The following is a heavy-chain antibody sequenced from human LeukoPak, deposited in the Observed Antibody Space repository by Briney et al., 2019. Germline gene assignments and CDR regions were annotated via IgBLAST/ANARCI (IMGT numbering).Heavy chain of an antibody. CDR2: ISWNSGTI. V-gene: IGHV3-9*03. CDR1: GFIFNDYA. Sequence: GGSLRLSCAASGFIFNDYAVHWVRQAPGKGLEWVAGISWNSGTIAYADSVKGRFTISRDNAKNSLYLQMNSLRPEDMAFYFCAKVAAYSSGWYDSWGQGTLVTVSS. CDR3: AKVAAYSSGWYDS. J-gene: IGHJ5*01. D-gene: IGHD6-19*01.